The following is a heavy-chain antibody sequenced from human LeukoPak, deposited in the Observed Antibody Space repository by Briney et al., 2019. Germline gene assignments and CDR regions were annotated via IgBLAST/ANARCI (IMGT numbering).Heavy chain of an antibody. V-gene: IGHV3-7*03. CDR3: ARKTGTTGEAFDY. D-gene: IGHD1-1*01. Sequence: GGSLILSCAASGFTFSNFWMSWARQAPGKGLEWVANIKVDGSEKYYVDSVKGRFTISRDNAENSLYLQMNSLRAEDTAVYYCARKTGTTGEAFDYWGQGTQVTVSS. CDR2: IKVDGSEK. CDR1: GFTFSNFW. J-gene: IGHJ4*02.